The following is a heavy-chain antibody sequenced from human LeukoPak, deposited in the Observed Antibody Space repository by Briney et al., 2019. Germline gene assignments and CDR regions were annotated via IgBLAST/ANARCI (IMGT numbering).Heavy chain of an antibody. D-gene: IGHD1-26*01. J-gene: IGHJ6*03. CDR1: GFTFSSYA. V-gene: IGHV3-21*01. CDR3: ARDPYSGGYGSYYYYYMDV. CDR2: ITYSSTYI. Sequence: GGSLRLSCATSGFTFSSYAMSWVRQAPGKVLEWVSSITYSSTYIYYADSVKGRFTISRDNAKNSVYLEMNSLRAEDTAVYYCARDPYSGGYGSYYYYYMDVWGKGTTVTISS.